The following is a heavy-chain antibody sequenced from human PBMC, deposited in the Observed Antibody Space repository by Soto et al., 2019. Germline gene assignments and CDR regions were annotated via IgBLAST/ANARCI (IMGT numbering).Heavy chain of an antibody. D-gene: IGHD1-26*01. V-gene: IGHV4-34*01. CDR2: INHSGST. J-gene: IGHJ5*02. Sequence: SETLSLTCAVYGGSLSGYYWSWIRQPPGKGLEWIGEINHSGSTNYNPSLKSRVTISVDTSKNQFSLKLSSVTAADTAVYYCARDVGSDPWGQGTLVTVSS. CDR3: ARDVGSDP. CDR1: GGSLSGYY.